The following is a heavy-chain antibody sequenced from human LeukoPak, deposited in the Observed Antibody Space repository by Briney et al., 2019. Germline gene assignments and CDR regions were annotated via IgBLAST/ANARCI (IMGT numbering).Heavy chain of an antibody. CDR1: GFTFSTFG. CDR2: IRYDGTNK. CDR3: AKAFGTIQLPIDF. J-gene: IGHJ4*02. Sequence: PGGSLRLSCAASGFTFSTFGIHLVRQAPGKGLEWVAFIRYDGTNKYYTDSVKGRFTISRDNSRNTLYLQLNDLRAEDTAIYYCAKAFGTIQLPIDFWGQGTLVTVSS. V-gene: IGHV3-30*02. D-gene: IGHD5-24*01.